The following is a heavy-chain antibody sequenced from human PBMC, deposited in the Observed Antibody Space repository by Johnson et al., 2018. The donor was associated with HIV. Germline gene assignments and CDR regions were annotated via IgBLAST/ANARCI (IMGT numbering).Heavy chain of an antibody. CDR3: ARDGGYCSSTSCFRHWASAFDI. D-gene: IGHD2-2*01. V-gene: IGHV3-7*01. Sequence: VQLVESGGGLVQPGGSLRLSCAASGFTFSSYWMSWVRQAPGKGLEWVANIKQDGSEKYYVDSVKGRFTISRDNAKNSLYLQMNSLRAEDTAVYYCARDGGYCSSTSCFRHWASAFDIWGQGTMVTVSS. CDR2: IKQDGSEK. J-gene: IGHJ3*02. CDR1: GFTFSSYW.